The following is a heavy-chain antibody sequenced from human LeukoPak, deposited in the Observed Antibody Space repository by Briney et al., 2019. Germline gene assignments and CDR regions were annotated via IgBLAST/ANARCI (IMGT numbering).Heavy chain of an antibody. V-gene: IGHV3-30*02. CDR2: IRYDGSNK. CDR3: AKGSKAVLFTRDYYLDV. Sequence: GGSLRLSCAASGFTFGSYGIHWVRQAPGKGLEWVAFIRYDGSNKNYADSVKGRFTISRDNSKNTLYLQMNSLRAEDTAVYYCAKGSKAVLFTRDYYLDVWGKGTTVTISS. D-gene: IGHD6-19*01. J-gene: IGHJ6*03. CDR1: GFTFGSYG.